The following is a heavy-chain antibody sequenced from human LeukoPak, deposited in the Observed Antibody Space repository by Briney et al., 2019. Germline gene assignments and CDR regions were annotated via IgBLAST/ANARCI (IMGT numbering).Heavy chain of an antibody. Sequence: GRSLRLSCAASGFTFSSSAMSWVRQVPGKGPEWVSLISADGIRTTYADSVKGRFIISRDNAKNTLYLQMSSLRAEDTAVYYCTRGISYTMNIWGQGTTVTVSS. CDR2: ISADGIRT. CDR3: TRGISYTMNI. J-gene: IGHJ6*02. CDR1: GFTFSSSA. V-gene: IGHV3-74*01. D-gene: IGHD2/OR15-2a*01.